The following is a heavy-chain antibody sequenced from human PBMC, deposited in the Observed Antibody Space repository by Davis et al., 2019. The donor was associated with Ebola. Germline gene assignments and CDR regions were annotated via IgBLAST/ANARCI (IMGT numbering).Heavy chain of an antibody. Sequence: GESLKISCAASGFTFSSYAMHWVRQAPGKGLEWVAAISYDGSNKYYADSVKGRFTISRDNSKNTLYLQMNSLRSDDTAVYYCAREGPIAAAGTPHFDYWGQGTLVTVSS. J-gene: IGHJ4*02. CDR1: GFTFSSYA. V-gene: IGHV3-30-3*01. CDR2: ISYDGSNK. CDR3: AREGPIAAAGTPHFDY. D-gene: IGHD6-13*01.